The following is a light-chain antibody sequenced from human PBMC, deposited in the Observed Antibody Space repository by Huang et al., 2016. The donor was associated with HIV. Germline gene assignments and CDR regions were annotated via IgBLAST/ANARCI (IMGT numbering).Light chain of an antibody. CDR1: QSVSSN. J-gene: IGKJ2*01. CDR3: QQYNDWPPYT. V-gene: IGKV3-15*01. Sequence: EIVMTQSPATLSVSPGERATLSCRATQSVSSNLAWYQQKPGQAPRLLIYAASPRATGIPARFSGSGSGTEFTLTISSLQSEDFAVYYCQQYNDWPPYTFGQGTKLEIK. CDR2: AAS.